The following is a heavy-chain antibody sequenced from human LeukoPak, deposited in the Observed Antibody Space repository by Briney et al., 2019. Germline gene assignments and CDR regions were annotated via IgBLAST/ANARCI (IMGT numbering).Heavy chain of an antibody. CDR2: INPSGGST. Sequence: ASVKVSCKASGYTFTSYYMHWVRQAPGQGLEWMGIINPSGGSTSYAQKFQGRVTMTRDMSTSTVYMELSSLRSEDTAVYYCARDSFAGLKWELLPLDYWGQGTLVTVSS. CDR3: ARDSFAGLKWELLPLDY. J-gene: IGHJ4*02. V-gene: IGHV1-46*01. CDR1: GYTFTSYY. D-gene: IGHD1-26*01.